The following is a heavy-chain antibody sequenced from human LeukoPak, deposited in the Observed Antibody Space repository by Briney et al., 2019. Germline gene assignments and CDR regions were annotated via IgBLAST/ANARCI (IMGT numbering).Heavy chain of an antibody. V-gene: IGHV3-48*03. CDR2: ISASGTLT. CDR1: GFSFSSYE. D-gene: IGHD2-15*01. CDR3: AREHDRSGGSCYWGLIRDYYYYYMDV. Sequence: PGGSLRLSCAASGFSFSSYEMNWVRQAPGKGLEWISYISASGTLTHYADSVEGRFTISRDNAKNSLFLQMNSLRGEDSAVYYCAREHDRSGGSCYWGLIRDYYYYYMDVWGKGTTVTVSS. J-gene: IGHJ6*03.